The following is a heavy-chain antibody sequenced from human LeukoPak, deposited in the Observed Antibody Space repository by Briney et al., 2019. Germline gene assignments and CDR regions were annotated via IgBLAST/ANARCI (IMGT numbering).Heavy chain of an antibody. D-gene: IGHD4-23*01. CDR3: ARDPRGNGSGGSSRFFDS. V-gene: IGHV3-48*03. CDR1: GFTFTSYE. J-gene: IGHJ4*02. CDR2: ISSSGSTT. Sequence: GGSLRLSCAASGFTFTSYEMNWVRQAPGKGLEWVSYISSSGSTTYYADSVKGRFTISRDNTKYSLYLQMNSLRAEDTAVYYCARDPRGNGSGGSSRFFDSWGQGTLVTVSS.